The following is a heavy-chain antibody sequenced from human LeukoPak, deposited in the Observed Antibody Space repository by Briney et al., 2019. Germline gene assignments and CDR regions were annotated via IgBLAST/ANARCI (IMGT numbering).Heavy chain of an antibody. D-gene: IGHD1-26*01. CDR3: ARSFYSGTEEGAFDI. J-gene: IGHJ3*02. V-gene: IGHV3-30*03. Sequence: GGSLRLSCAASGFTFSSYGMHWVRQAPGKGLEWVAVISYDGSNKYYADSVKGRFTISRDNSKNTLYLQMNSLRAEDTAVYYCARSFYSGTEEGAFDIWGQGTMVTVSS. CDR2: ISYDGSNK. CDR1: GFTFSSYG.